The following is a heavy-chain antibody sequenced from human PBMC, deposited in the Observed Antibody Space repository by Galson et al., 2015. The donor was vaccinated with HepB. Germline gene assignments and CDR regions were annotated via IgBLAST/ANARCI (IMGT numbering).Heavy chain of an antibody. D-gene: IGHD3-16*01. CDR2: ITSNGLGT. CDR1: GFTFNRYA. Sequence: SLRLACAASGFTFNRYAMNWVRQAPEKGLEGVSTITSNGLGTYYADSVKGRFTISRDISMSTLYLQMDSLRAGDTAIYYCAKDTYASATDWGQGTLVTVSS. V-gene: IGHV3-23*01. J-gene: IGHJ4*02. CDR3: AKDTYASATD.